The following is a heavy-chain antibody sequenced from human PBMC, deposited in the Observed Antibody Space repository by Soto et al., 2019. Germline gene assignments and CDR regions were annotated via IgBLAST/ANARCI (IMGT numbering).Heavy chain of an antibody. V-gene: IGHV1-18*01. Sequence: GPVKVSCKASGYTFTSYGISWVRQAPGQGLEWMGWISAYNGNTNYAQKLQGRVTMTTDTSTSTAYMELRSLRSDDTAVYYCARDGPWQQLVDFDYWGQGTLVTVSS. J-gene: IGHJ4*02. CDR3: ARDGPWQQLVDFDY. CDR2: ISAYNGNT. CDR1: GYTFTSYG. D-gene: IGHD6-13*01.